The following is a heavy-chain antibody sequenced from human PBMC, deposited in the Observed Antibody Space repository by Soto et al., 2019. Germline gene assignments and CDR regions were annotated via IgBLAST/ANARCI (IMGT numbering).Heavy chain of an antibody. D-gene: IGHD1-26*01. CDR1: DYSISSGYY. V-gene: IGHV4-38-2*01. CDR2: IYHSGST. CDR3: TRRGASGTPVDY. J-gene: IGHJ4*02. Sequence: SETLSLTCGVSDYSISSGYYWGWFRQPPGKGLEWIANIYHSGSTHYNPSLKSRVTISVDTSKNQFSLKLRSVTAADTAVYYCTRRGASGTPVDYWGQGTLVTVSS.